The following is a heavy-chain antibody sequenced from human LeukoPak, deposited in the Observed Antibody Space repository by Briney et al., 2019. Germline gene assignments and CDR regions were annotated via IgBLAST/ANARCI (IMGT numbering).Heavy chain of an antibody. D-gene: IGHD3-10*01. V-gene: IGHV3-33*01. J-gene: IGHJ4*02. CDR3: AREIFGSGSYLDF. CDR2: IWHDGSHK. CDR1: GFAFNTYA. Sequence: GRSLRLSCAASGFAFNTYAMHWVRQAPGQGLEWVALIWHDGSHKFYSNSVRGQFTISRDNSKNTVSLQMNNPRPEDTAVYYCAREIFGSGSYLDFWGQGTLVTVSS.